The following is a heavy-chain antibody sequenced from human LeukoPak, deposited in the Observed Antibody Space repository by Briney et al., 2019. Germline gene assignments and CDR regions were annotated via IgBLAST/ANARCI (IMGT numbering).Heavy chain of an antibody. J-gene: IGHJ3*02. V-gene: IGHV1-24*01. CDR2: FDPEDGET. CDR1: GYTLTELS. Sequence: ASVKVSCKVSGYTLTELSMHWVRQAPGKGLEWMGGFDPEDGETIYAQKFQGRVTMTEDTSTDTAYMELSSLRSEDTAVYYCATSQGTMIVVGDAFDIWGQGTMVTVSS. D-gene: IGHD3-22*01. CDR3: ATSQGTMIVVGDAFDI.